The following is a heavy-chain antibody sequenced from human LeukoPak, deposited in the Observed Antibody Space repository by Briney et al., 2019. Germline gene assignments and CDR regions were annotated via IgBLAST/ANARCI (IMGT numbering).Heavy chain of an antibody. D-gene: IGHD2-15*01. CDR2: VYTSGST. V-gene: IGHV4-4*07. J-gene: IGHJ4*02. CDR3: TRGHTYSSYNFDY. CDR1: GVSISGYY. Sequence: PSETLSLTCIVSGVSISGYYWSWIRQPAGEGLEWIGRVYTSGSTNYNPSLKSRVTMSVDMSKNQFSLKLSSVTAADTAVYYCTRGHTYSSYNFDYWGQGTLVTVSS.